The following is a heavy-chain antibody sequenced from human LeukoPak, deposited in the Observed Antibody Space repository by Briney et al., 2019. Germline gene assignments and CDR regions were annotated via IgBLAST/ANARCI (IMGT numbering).Heavy chain of an antibody. D-gene: IGHD3-3*01. CDR1: GFTFSSYA. CDR2: ISGSGGST. CDR3: AKDPTIFGVDHDNWFDP. V-gene: IGHV3-23*01. J-gene: IGHJ5*02. Sequence: HPGGSLRLSCAASGFTFSSYAMSWVRQAPGKGLEWVSAISGSGGSTYYADSVKGRFTISRDNSKNTLYLQMNSLRAEDTAVYYCAKDPTIFGVDHDNWFDPWGQGTLVTVSS.